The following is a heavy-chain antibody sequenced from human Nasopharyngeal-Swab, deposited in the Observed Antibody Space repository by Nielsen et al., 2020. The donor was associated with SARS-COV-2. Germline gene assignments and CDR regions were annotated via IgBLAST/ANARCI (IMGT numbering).Heavy chain of an antibody. CDR3: ARVPGDTAVASDY. CDR2: IWYDGSNE. V-gene: IGHV3-33*01. J-gene: IGHJ4*02. D-gene: IGHD5-18*01. Sequence: WIRQPPGKGLEWVAVIWYDGSNEYYADSVKGRFTISRDNSKNTLYLQMNSLRAEDTAVYYCARVPGDTAVASDYWGQGTLVTVSS.